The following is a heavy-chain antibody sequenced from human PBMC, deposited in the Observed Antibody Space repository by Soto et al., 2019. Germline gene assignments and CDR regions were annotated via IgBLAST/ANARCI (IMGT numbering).Heavy chain of an antibody. V-gene: IGHV3-74*01. CDR3: ARDSGYSSGWYVLYYGMDV. CDR1: GFTFSSYW. D-gene: IGHD6-19*01. CDR2: INSDGSST. J-gene: IGHJ6*02. Sequence: GGSLRLSCAASGFTFSSYWMHWVRQAPGKGLVWVSRINSDGSSTSYADSVKGRFTISRDNAKNTLYLQMNSLRAEDTAVYYCARDSGYSSGWYVLYYGMDVWGQGTTVTVSS.